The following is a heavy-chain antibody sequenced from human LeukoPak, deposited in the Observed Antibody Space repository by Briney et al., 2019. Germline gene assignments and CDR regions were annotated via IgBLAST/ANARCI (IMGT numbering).Heavy chain of an antibody. CDR1: GGSFSGYY. V-gene: IGHV4-34*01. CDR3: ARDGLYDYGGIGDYYYYYMDV. D-gene: IGHD4-23*01. J-gene: IGHJ6*03. CDR2: INHSGST. Sequence: SSETLSLTCAVYGGSFSGYYWSWIRQPPGKGLEWIGEINHSGSTNYNPSLKSRVTISVDTSKNQFSLKLSSVTAADTAVYYCARDGLYDYGGIGDYYYYYMDVWGKGTTVTVSS.